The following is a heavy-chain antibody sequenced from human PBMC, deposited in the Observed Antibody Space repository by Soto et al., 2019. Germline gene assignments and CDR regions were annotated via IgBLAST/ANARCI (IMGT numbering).Heavy chain of an antibody. J-gene: IGHJ3*02. CDR3: AREGPGYCSGGSCYSHAFDI. D-gene: IGHD2-15*01. CDR1: GFTFSSYS. V-gene: IGHV3-21*01. CDR2: ISSSSSYI. Sequence: EVQLVESGGGLVKPGGSLRLSCAASGFTFSSYSMNWVRQAPGKGLEWVSSISSSSSYIYYADSVKGRFTISRDNAKNSLYLQMNSLRAEDTAVYYCAREGPGYCSGGSCYSHAFDIWGQGTMVTVSS.